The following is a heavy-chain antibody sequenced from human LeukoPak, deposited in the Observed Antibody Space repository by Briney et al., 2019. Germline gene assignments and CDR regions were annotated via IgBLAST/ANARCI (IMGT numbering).Heavy chain of an antibody. D-gene: IGHD2-21*02. CDR2: ISSGSSTI. Sequence: GGSLRLSCAASGFTFSSYSMNWVRQAPGKGLEWVSYISSGSSTIYYADSVKGRFTISRDNAKNSLCLQMNSLRDEHTAVYYCARENIVVVTAIRDAFDIWGQGTMVTVSS. V-gene: IGHV3-48*02. CDR1: GFTFSSYS. J-gene: IGHJ3*02. CDR3: ARENIVVVTAIRDAFDI.